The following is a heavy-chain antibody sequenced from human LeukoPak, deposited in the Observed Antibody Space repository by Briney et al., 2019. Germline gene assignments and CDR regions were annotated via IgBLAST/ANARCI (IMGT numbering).Heavy chain of an antibody. CDR2: IYYSGST. V-gene: IGHV4-59*01. CDR3: ARAEVKQQLVLGTWFDP. D-gene: IGHD6-13*01. Sequence: SETLSLTCTVSGGFISSYYWSWIRQPPGKGLEWIGYIYYSGSTNYNPSLKSRVTISVDTSKNQFSLKLSSVTAADTAVYYCARAEVKQQLVLGTWFDPWGQGTLVTVSS. CDR1: GGFISSYY. J-gene: IGHJ5*02.